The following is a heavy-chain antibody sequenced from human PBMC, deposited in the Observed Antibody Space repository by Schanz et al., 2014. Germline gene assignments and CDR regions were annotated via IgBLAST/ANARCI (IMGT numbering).Heavy chain of an antibody. J-gene: IGHJ4*02. CDR3: ARGVRIDY. D-gene: IGHD3-3*01. CDR2: ISGSGGST. CDR1: GFTFRNYG. Sequence: EVQLLESGGGLVQPGGSLRLSCAASGFTFRNYGMSWVRQAPGQGLEWVSAISGSGGSTYYADSVKGRFTISRDTSKNTLYLLLNSLRAEDTAVYYCARGVRIDYWGQGTLVTVSS. V-gene: IGHV3-23*01.